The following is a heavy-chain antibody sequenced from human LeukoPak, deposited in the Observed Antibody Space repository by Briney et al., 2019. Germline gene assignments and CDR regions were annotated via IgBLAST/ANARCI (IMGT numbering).Heavy chain of an antibody. CDR1: GGTFSSYA. Sequence: ASVKVSCKASGGTFSSYAISWVRQAPGQGLEWMGRIIPILGIANYAQKFQGRVTITADKSTSTAYMELSSLRSEDTAVYYCARGHVDTKFWDWGQGTLVTVSS. J-gene: IGHJ4*02. D-gene: IGHD5-18*01. V-gene: IGHV1-69*04. CDR2: IIPILGIA. CDR3: ARGHVDTKFWD.